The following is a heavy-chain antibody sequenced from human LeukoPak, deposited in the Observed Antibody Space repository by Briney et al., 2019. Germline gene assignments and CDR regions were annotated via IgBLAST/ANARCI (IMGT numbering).Heavy chain of an antibody. J-gene: IGHJ4*02. V-gene: IGHV1-46*01. D-gene: IGHD3-22*01. CDR2: INPSGGST. Sequence: ASVKVSCKASGYTFTSYYMYWVRQAPGQGLEWMGIINPSGGSTSYAQKFQGRVTMTRDTSTSTVYMELSSLRSEDTAVYYCARVKEGDSSGYYFFDYWGQGTLVTVSS. CDR3: ARVKEGDSSGYYFFDY. CDR1: GYTFTSYY.